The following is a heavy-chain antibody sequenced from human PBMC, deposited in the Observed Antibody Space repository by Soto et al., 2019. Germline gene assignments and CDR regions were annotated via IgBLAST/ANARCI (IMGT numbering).Heavy chain of an antibody. J-gene: IGHJ5*02. CDR1: GYTLTELS. CDR2: FDPEDGET. Sequence: ASVKVSCKVSGYTLTELSMHWVRQAPGKGLEWMGGFDPEDGETIYAQKFQGRVTMTEDTSTDTAYMELSSLRSEDTAVYYCATAGAGGSGWYFWSFDPWGQGTLVTVSS. CDR3: ATAGAGGSGWYFWSFDP. V-gene: IGHV1-24*01. D-gene: IGHD6-19*01.